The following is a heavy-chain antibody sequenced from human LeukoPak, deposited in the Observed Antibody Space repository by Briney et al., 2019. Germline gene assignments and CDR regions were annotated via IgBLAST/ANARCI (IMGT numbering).Heavy chain of an antibody. CDR3: ARVMRFSYYYYGMDV. CDR1: GYTFTSYA. CDR2: INAGNGNT. V-gene: IGHV1-3*01. J-gene: IGHJ6*02. D-gene: IGHD3-10*01. Sequence: ASVKVSCKASGYTFTSYAMHWVRQAPGQRLEWMGWINAGNGNTKYSQKLQGRVTITRDTSASTAYMELSSLRSEDTAVYYCARVMRFSYYYYGMDVWGQGTTVTVSS.